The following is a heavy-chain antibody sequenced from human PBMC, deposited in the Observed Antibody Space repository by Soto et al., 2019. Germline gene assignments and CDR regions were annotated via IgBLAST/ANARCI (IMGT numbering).Heavy chain of an antibody. CDR3: ARVRRAAGATYFYYYGMDV. Sequence: ASVKVSCKASGYSFANYVIYWVRQAPGQRLEWMGWINAGNGNTKYSQKFQGRVTITRDTSATTAYMELSRLRSDDTAVYYCARVRRAAGATYFYYYGMDVWG. D-gene: IGHD1-26*01. J-gene: IGHJ6*02. V-gene: IGHV1-3*01. CDR1: GYSFANYV. CDR2: INAGNGNT.